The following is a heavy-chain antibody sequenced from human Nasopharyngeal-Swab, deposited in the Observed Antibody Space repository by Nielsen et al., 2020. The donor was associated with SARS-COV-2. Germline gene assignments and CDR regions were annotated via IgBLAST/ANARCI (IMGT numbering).Heavy chain of an antibody. V-gene: IGHV1-18*04. D-gene: IGHD2-21*01. Sequence: ASVKVSCKASGFSFNTYGFIWVRQAPGQGLEWMGWISGYNGKTLYAEKVQGRVAMTTDAATSTAYMELRNLRPDDTALYFWAKASCGGDCPSGQHADFWGQGTQVTVSS. CDR3: AKASCGGDCPSGQHADF. CDR1: GFSFNTYG. CDR2: ISGYNGKT. J-gene: IGHJ4*02.